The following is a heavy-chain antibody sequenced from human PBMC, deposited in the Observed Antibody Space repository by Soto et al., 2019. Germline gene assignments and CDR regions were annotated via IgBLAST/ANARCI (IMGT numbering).Heavy chain of an antibody. CDR3: VRYPRSVGGSYRPDY. CDR2: INSDGSIT. V-gene: IGHV3-74*01. D-gene: IGHD3-16*02. Sequence: GGSLRLSCAASGFTFSSYWMHWVRQVPEKGLVWVSRINSDGSITNYADAVKGRFTISRDNVKNTLYLQMNSLRAEDTAVYYCVRYPRSVGGSYRPDYWGQGTVVTV. CDR1: GFTFSSYW. J-gene: IGHJ4*02.